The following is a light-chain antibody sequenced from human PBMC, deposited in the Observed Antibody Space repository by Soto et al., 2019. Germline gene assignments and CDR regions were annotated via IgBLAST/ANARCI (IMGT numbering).Light chain of an antibody. J-gene: IGLJ1*01. CDR1: GSDVRGNKY. Sequence: QSALTQPASMSGSPGQSNTISCTGTGSDVRGNKYVSWYQHYPGKAPKLMISDASNRPSGVSDRFSGSKSGDTASLTISGLQAEDEADYYCSAFTGTTYVFGTGTKVTVL. CDR2: DAS. CDR3: SAFTGTTYV. V-gene: IGLV2-14*03.